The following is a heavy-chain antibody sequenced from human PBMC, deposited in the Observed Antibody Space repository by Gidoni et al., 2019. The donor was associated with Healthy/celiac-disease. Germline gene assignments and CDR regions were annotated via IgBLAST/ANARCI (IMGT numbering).Heavy chain of an antibody. J-gene: IGHJ5*02. D-gene: IGHD3-22*01. CDR3: AISSGYYYVGWFDP. CDR1: GGSLTSSSYS. V-gene: IGHV4-39*01. CDR2: IYYSGRA. Sequence: QLQLQESGPGLVKPSETLYLICTVSGGSLTSSSYSWGWIRQPPGRGLEWIGSIYYSGRAYYNPSLESRVTISVDTSKNQLSLKLSSVTAADTAVYYCAISSGYYYVGWFDPWGQGTLVTVSS.